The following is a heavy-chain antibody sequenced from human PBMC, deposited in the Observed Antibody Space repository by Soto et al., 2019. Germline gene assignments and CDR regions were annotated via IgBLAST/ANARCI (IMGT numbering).Heavy chain of an antibody. D-gene: IGHD6-6*01. CDR2: IWYDGSNK. V-gene: IGHV3-33*01. Sequence: GGSLRLSCAASGFTFSSYGIHWVRQAPGKGLEWVAVIWYDGSNKYYAESVKGRFTISRDNSKNTLYLQMNSLRAEDTAVYYCARDQVIAASDYYFYGMDVWGQGTTVTVSS. J-gene: IGHJ6*02. CDR3: ARDQVIAASDYYFYGMDV. CDR1: GFTFSSYG.